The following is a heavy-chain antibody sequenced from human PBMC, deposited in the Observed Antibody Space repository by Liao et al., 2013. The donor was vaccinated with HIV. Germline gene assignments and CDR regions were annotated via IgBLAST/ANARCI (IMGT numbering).Heavy chain of an antibody. CDR3: ARVRLGISGYYTGI. CDR2: INHSGST. V-gene: IGHV4-34*01. J-gene: IGHJ3*02. CDR1: GASFSGYY. D-gene: IGHD3-3*01. Sequence: QVQLQQWGAGLLKPSETLSLTCAVYGASFSGYYWSWIRQPPGKGLEWIGEINHSGSTNYNPSLKSRVTISVDTSKNQFSLKLSSVTAADTAVYYCARVRLGISGYYTGIWGQGTMVTVSS.